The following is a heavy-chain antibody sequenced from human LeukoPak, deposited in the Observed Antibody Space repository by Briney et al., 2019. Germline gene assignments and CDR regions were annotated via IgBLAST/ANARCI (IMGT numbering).Heavy chain of an antibody. J-gene: IGHJ5*02. CDR1: GGSFSGYY. CDR3: ARVRKYQLLQLGFDP. Sequence: PSETLSLTCAVYGGSFSGYYWSWIRQPPGKGLEWIGEINHSGSTNYNPSLKSRVTISVDTSKNQFSLKLSPVTAADTAVYYCARVRKYQLLQLGFDPWGREPWSPSPQ. D-gene: IGHD2-2*01. V-gene: IGHV4-34*01. CDR2: INHSGST.